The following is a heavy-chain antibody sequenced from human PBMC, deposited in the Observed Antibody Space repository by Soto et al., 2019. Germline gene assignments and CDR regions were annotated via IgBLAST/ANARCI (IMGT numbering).Heavy chain of an antibody. J-gene: IGHJ4*02. V-gene: IGHV3-23*01. CDR2: ISGSGGST. CDR3: ASPVLRYFDWSEDY. D-gene: IGHD3-9*01. CDR1: GFTFSSYA. Sequence: GGSLRLSCAASGFTFSSYAMSWVRQAPGKGLEWVSAISGSGGSTYYADSVKGRFTISRDNSKNMLYLQMNSLRAEDTAVYYCASPVLRYFDWSEDYWGQGTLVTVSS.